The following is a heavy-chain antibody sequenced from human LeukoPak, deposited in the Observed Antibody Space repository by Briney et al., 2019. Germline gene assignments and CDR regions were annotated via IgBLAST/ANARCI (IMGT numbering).Heavy chain of an antibody. Sequence: SKTLSLTCTVSGGSISSSSYYWGWIRQPPGKGLEWIGEINHSGSTNYNPSLKSRVTISVDTSKNQFSLKLSSVTAADTAVYYCARGPTTYYYDSSGYFDYWGQGTLVTVSS. CDR2: INHSGST. V-gene: IGHV4-39*07. D-gene: IGHD3-22*01. J-gene: IGHJ4*02. CDR1: GGSISSSSYY. CDR3: ARGPTTYYYDSSGYFDY.